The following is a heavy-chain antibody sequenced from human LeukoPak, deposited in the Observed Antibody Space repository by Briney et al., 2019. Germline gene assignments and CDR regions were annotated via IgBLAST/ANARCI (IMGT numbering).Heavy chain of an antibody. D-gene: IGHD1-26*01. J-gene: IGHJ3*02. CDR2: INHSGST. CDR3: ARGGVVGAKSLNAFDI. CDR1: GGSFSGYY. Sequence: SETLSLTCAVYGGSFSGYYWSWIRQPPGKGLEWIGEINHSGSTNYNPSLKSRVTISVDTSKNQFSLKLSSVTAADTAVYYCARGGVVGAKSLNAFDIWGQGTMVTVYS. V-gene: IGHV4-34*01.